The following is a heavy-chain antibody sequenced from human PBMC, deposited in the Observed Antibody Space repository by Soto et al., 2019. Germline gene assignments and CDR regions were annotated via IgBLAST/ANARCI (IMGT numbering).Heavy chain of an antibody. CDR1: GYTFNGHY. J-gene: IGHJ3*02. V-gene: IGHV1-2*02. D-gene: IGHD3-9*01. CDR2: INPNSGGT. CDR3: ARDSYYDILTGYSRNAFDI. Sequence: SAKVSCKASGYTFNGHYIHWVRQAPGQGLEWMGWINPNSGGTNYAQKFQGRVTLTRDTSISTVYMELSSLRSDDTALYYCARDSYYDILTGYSRNAFDIWGQGTMVTVSS.